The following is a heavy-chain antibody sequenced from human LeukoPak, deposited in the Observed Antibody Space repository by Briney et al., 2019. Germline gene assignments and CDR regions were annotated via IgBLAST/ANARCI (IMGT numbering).Heavy chain of an antibody. CDR2: IIPIFGTA. D-gene: IGHD3-16*02. V-gene: IGHV1-69*06. CDR1: RHTFSSYA. J-gene: IGHJ4*02. Sequence: SVNLSCKASRHTFSSYAISWVRQAPGQGLEWMGGIIPIFGTAIYAQKFQGRVKITADKSTSTAYMELSSLRSEDTAVYYCARDGGYYDYVWGSYRFDYWGQGTLVTVSS. CDR3: ARDGGYYDYVWGSYRFDY.